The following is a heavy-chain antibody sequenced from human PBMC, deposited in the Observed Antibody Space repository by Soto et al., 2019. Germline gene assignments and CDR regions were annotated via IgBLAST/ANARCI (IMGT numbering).Heavy chain of an antibody. Sequence: PGESLKISCKGSGYSFTSYWIGWVRQMPGKGLEWVGIIYPGDSDTRYSPSFQGQVTISADKSISTAYLQWSSLKASDTAMYYCASSHLNSYYYYGMDVWGQGTTVTVSS. CDR3: ASSHLNSYYYYGMDV. CDR2: IYPGDSDT. CDR1: GYSFTSYW. J-gene: IGHJ6*02. D-gene: IGHD3-3*02. V-gene: IGHV5-51*01.